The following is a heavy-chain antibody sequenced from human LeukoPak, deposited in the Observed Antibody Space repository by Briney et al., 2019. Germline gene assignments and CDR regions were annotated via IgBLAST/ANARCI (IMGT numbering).Heavy chain of an antibody. CDR1: GFTFSNYA. CDR2: IKKDGSEK. Sequence: GGSLRLSCAASGFTFSNYAMTWVRQAPGKGLEWVANIKKDGSEKYYVDSVKGRFTISRDNAKNSLYLQMNSLRAEDTAVYYCARDSSSSWSPDWGQGTLVTVSS. V-gene: IGHV3-7*01. J-gene: IGHJ4*02. D-gene: IGHD6-13*01. CDR3: ARDSSSSWSPD.